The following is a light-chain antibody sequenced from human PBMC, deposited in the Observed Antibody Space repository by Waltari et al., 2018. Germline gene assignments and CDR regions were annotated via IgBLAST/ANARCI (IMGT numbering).Light chain of an antibody. V-gene: IGKV3-15*01. J-gene: IGKJ3*01. CDR2: GAS. CDR1: QSVNSN. Sequence: EIALTQSPITLSVSPGERATLSCRASQSVNSNLAWYQQKPGQAPRLLIYGASTRATDIPARISGSGYGTEFTLTISSLQSEDFAVYYCHQYNKWPFTFGPGTKVDIK. CDR3: HQYNKWPFT.